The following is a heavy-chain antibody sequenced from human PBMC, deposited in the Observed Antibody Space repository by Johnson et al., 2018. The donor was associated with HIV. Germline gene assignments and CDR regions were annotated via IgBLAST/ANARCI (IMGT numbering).Heavy chain of an antibody. Sequence: VQLVESGGGVVQPGGSLRLSCAASGFTFSSYAMSWVRQAPGKGLEWVSAISGSGGSTYYADSVKGRFTISRDNAKNSLYLQMNSLRAEDTAVYYCARVAALYDAFDIWGQGTMVTVSS. CDR3: ARVAALYDAFDI. CDR1: GFTFSSYA. J-gene: IGHJ3*02. V-gene: IGHV3-23*04. CDR2: ISGSGGST. D-gene: IGHD2-15*01.